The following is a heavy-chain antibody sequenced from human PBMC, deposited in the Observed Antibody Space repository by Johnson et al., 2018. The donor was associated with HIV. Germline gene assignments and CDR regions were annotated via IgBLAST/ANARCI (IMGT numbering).Heavy chain of an antibody. V-gene: IGHV3-13*01. J-gene: IGHJ3*02. Sequence: VQLVESGGGLVQPGGSLTLSCAASGFTFSTYDMHWVRQATGKGLEWVSAIGTAGDTYYPGSVKGRFTISRDNSKNTVYLQMNGLRAEDTAVYHCAKPPVGGSYLDAFDIWGQGTMVTVSS. CDR1: GFTFSTYD. CDR3: AKPPVGGSYLDAFDI. CDR2: IGTAGDT. D-gene: IGHD1-26*01.